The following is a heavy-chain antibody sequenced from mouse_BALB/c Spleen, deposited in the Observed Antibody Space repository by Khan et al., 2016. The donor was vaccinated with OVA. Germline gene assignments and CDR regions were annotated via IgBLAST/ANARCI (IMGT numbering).Heavy chain of an antibody. V-gene: IGHV1-4*01. Sequence: QIQLVQSGAELARPGASVRMSCKASGYTFTSNTMHWIKQRPGQGLEWIGYINPRSGYTNYNQNFKDKATLTADKSPSTAYMQLSSLTSEDSAVYYCARRTTGYTMDSWGQGTSVTVSS. CDR2: INPRSGYT. J-gene: IGHJ4*01. CDR1: GYTFTSNT. D-gene: IGHD2-14*01. CDR3: ARRTTGYTMDS.